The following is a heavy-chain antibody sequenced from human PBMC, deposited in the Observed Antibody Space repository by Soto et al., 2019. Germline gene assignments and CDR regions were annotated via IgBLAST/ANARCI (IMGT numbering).Heavy chain of an antibody. J-gene: IGHJ3*02. CDR2: LRYDGSSE. Sequence: QVHLVESGGGVVQPGRSLRLSCAASGFSFSFSGMHWVRQAPGKGLEWVAGLRYDGSSENYADSVKGRFTISRHNSKNTLHLQMDSLRVEDTAMYYCARGLAKVAGGAFDIWGQGTMVIVSS. CDR3: ARGLAKVAGGAFDI. V-gene: IGHV3-33*01. D-gene: IGHD3-16*01. CDR1: GFSFSFSG.